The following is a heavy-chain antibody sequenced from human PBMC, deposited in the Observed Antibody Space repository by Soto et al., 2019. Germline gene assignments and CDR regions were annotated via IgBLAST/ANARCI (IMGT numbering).Heavy chain of an antibody. D-gene: IGHD3-22*01. CDR3: TTGLSNGYYNFDY. V-gene: IGHV1-46*01. Sequence: ASVKVSCKASGYTFSSYYMNWVRQAPGQGLEWLGIINPSGGYTTYAQRFLGRVTMTSDTSTSTVHMELGSLTSEDTAVYYCTTGLSNGYYNFDYWGQGTPVTVSS. CDR1: GYTFSSYY. J-gene: IGHJ4*02. CDR2: INPSGGYT.